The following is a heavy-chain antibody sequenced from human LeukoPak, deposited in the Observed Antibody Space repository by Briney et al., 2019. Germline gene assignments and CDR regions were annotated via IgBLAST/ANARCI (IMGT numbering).Heavy chain of an antibody. Sequence: GGSLRLSCAVSGFTFGGRLVHWVRQAPGKGLVWVALIKDDGSTTNYADSVKGRFTASRDDAKNTVYLQMSSLRAEDTAVYYCHPLAFVTNWGQGTLVTVSS. CDR1: GFTFGGRL. CDR3: HPLAFVTN. CDR2: IKDDGSTT. V-gene: IGHV3-74*01. J-gene: IGHJ4*02. D-gene: IGHD2-8*01.